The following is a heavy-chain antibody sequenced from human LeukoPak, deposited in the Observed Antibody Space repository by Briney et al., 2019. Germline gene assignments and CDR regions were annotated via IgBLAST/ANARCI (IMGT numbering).Heavy chain of an antibody. CDR3: ARAAKALGYYYYYYMDV. CDR1: GGSISSGSYY. V-gene: IGHV4-61*02. CDR2: IYTSGST. Sequence: ASQTLSLTCTVSGGSISSGSYYWSWIRQPAGKGLEWIGRIYTSGSTNYNPSLKSRVTISVDTSKNQFSLKLSSVTAADTAVYYCARAAKALGYYYYYYMDVWGKGTTVTVSS. J-gene: IGHJ6*03.